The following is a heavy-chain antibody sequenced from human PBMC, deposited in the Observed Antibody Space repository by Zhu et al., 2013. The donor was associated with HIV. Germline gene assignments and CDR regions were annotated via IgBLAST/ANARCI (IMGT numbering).Heavy chain of an antibody. J-gene: IGHJ4*02. Sequence: QVQLQESGPGLVKPSETLSLTCDVSGSSISSGYYWGWIRQPPGKGLEWIGSIYHSDNPNYNPSLKSRVTISVDTSKNQLSLKLDSVTAADTAVYYCARVYSNYIYHRTEYYFDYWGQGTLVTVSS. V-gene: IGHV4-38-2*01. CDR3: ARVYSNYIYHRTEYYFDY. D-gene: IGHD4-4*01. CDR2: IYHSDNP. CDR1: GSSISSGYY.